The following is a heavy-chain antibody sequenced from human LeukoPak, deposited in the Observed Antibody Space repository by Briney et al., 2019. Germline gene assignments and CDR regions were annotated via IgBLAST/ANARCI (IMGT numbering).Heavy chain of an antibody. CDR3: ARGHTAVTRHFDF. V-gene: IGHV3-74*01. Sequence: PGGSLRLSCAASGFTFSSYWMHWVRQAPGKGLVWVARINTNGSPTQYADSVKGRFTISRDNAKTTLYLQMNSLRDEDTAVYYCARGHTAVTRHFDFWGQGTLVTVSS. D-gene: IGHD4-17*01. J-gene: IGHJ4*02. CDR1: GFTFSSYW. CDR2: INTNGSPT.